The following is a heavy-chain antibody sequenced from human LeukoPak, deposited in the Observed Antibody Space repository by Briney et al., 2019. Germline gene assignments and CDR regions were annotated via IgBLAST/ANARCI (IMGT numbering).Heavy chain of an antibody. D-gene: IGHD1-26*01. V-gene: IGHV1-2*02. Sequence: ASVKVSCKAFGYTFTGYYIHWVRQAPGQGLEWMGWLNPNSGVTNYAQTFQGRVTMTRDMSTSTAYMELSSLRSEDTAVYYRATFSGSYYSHYYYYMDVWGKGTTVTVSS. CDR3: ATFSGSYYSHYYYYMDV. CDR1: GYTFTGYY. CDR2: LNPNSGVT. J-gene: IGHJ6*03.